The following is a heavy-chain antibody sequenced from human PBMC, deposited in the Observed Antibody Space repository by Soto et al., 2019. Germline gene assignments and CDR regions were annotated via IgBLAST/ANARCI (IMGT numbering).Heavy chain of an antibody. V-gene: IGHV3-74*01. CDR3: ARRGQERPGLAH. Sequence: EVQLVESGGNLIQPGGSLRLSCAASGFTFSSYWMHWVRQAPGKGLVWVSRINSDGSSTSYVDSVKGRFTISRDNAKNTLYLQMNSLSVEDTAVYYCARRGQERPGLAHWGQGTMVTVSS. CDR2: INSDGSST. J-gene: IGHJ5*02. CDR1: GFTFSSYW.